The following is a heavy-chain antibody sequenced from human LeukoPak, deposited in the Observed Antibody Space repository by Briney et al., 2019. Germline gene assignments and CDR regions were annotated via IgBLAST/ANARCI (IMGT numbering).Heavy chain of an antibody. V-gene: IGHV4-59*08. CDR3: ARQHPSGRGSGLDY. D-gene: IGHD2-15*01. J-gene: IGHJ4*02. CDR2: IYYNGIIT. CDR1: GGSISSYY. Sequence: PSETLSLTCTVSGGSISSYYWSWIRQPPGKGLEWIGYIYYNGIITNYNPSLKSRLTISVDMSKNQFSLKLSSVTAADTVVYYCARQHPSGRGSGLDYWGQGTLVIVSS.